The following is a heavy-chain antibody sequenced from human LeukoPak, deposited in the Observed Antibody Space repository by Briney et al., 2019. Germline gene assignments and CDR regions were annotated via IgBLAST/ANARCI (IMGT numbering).Heavy chain of an antibody. V-gene: IGHV4-34*01. CDR3: ARDIAAAGTPLGGLYYFDY. J-gene: IGHJ4*02. CDR2: INHSGST. CDR1: GFTFSSYS. Sequence: KTWGSLRLSCAASGFTFSSYSMNWVRQAPGKGLEWIGEINHSGSTNYNPSLKSRVTISVDTSKNQFSLKLSSVTAADTAVYYCARDIAAAGTPLGGLYYFDYWGQGTLVTVSS. D-gene: IGHD6-13*01.